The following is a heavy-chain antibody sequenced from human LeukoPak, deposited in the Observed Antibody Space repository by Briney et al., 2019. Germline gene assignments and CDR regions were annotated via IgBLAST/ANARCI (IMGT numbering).Heavy chain of an antibody. V-gene: IGHV3-23*01. CDR2: ISGSGGTT. Sequence: GGSLRLSCAASRFTFNTYAVNWVRQAPGKGLEWVSGISGSGGTTYYADSVKGRFTISRDNSKNTLYLQMNSLRAEDTAVYYCAKDGLYGSAISYWGQGTLVTVSS. D-gene: IGHD3-10*01. J-gene: IGHJ4*02. CDR1: RFTFNTYA. CDR3: AKDGLYGSAISY.